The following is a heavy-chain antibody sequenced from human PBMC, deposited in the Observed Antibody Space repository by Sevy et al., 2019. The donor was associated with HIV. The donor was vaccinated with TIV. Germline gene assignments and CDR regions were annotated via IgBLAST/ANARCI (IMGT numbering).Heavy chain of an antibody. J-gene: IGHJ4*02. Sequence: GGSLRLSCAASGFTFSDYYMTWIRQAPGKGLEWVSYIGSTGGAKNYADSGKGRFTISRDNAKNSLYLQMSSLRAEDTAVYYCARGSSVINFDYWGQGTLVTVSS. CDR3: ARGSSVINFDY. V-gene: IGHV3-11*04. D-gene: IGHD3-16*02. CDR2: IGSTGGAK. CDR1: GFTFSDYY.